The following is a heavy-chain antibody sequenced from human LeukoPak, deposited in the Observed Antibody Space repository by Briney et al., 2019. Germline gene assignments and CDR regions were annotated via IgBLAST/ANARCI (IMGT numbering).Heavy chain of an antibody. V-gene: IGHV4-59*08. CDR1: GGSISSYY. CDR3: VRGAVPGKKSWFDP. CDR2: IYYSGST. D-gene: IGHD6-19*01. Sequence: SETLSLTCTVSGGSISSYYWSWIRQPPGKGLEWIGYIYYSGSTNYNPSLKSRVTISVDTSKNQPSLKLSSVTAADTAVYYCVRGAVPGKKSWFDPWGQGTLVTVSS. J-gene: IGHJ5*02.